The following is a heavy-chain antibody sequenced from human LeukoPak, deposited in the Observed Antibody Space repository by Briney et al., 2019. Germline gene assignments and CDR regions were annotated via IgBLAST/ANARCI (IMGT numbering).Heavy chain of an antibody. CDR2: ISAYNGNT. V-gene: IGHV1-18*01. CDR1: GYTFTSYG. Sequence: ASVKVSCTASGYTFTSYGISWVRQAPGQGLEWMGWISAYNGNTNYAQKLQGRVTMTTDTSTSTAYMELRSLRSDDTAVYYCARGSYSSGWMVRTYYYYYGMDVWGQGTTVTVSS. D-gene: IGHD6-19*01. J-gene: IGHJ6*02. CDR3: ARGSYSSGWMVRTYYYYYGMDV.